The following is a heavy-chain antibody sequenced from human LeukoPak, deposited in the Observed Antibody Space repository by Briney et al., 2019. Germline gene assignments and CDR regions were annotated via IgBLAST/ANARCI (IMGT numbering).Heavy chain of an antibody. CDR1: GYTFTGYY. CDR3: ARGPQVLWFGETVDY. CDR2: MNPNSGNT. V-gene: IGHV1-8*02. Sequence: ASVKVSCKASGYTFTGYYMHWVRQAPGQGLEWMGWMNPNSGNTGYAQKFQGRVTMTRNTSISTAYMELSSLRSEDTAVYYCARGPQVLWFGETVDYWGQGTLVTVSS. D-gene: IGHD3-10*01. J-gene: IGHJ4*02.